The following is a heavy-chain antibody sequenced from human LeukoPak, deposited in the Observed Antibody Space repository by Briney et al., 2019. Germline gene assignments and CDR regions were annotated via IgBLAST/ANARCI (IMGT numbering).Heavy chain of an antibody. CDR1: GGFISSSSYY. CDR3: ARGSGGGSGSYYRDHYYGMDV. V-gene: IGHV4-39*07. Sequence: SETLSLTCTVSGGFISSSSYYWGWIRQPPGKGLEGIGSIYYSESTFYNPSLRSRVTMSVDTSKNQFSLRLNSVTAADTAVYYCARGSGGGSGSYYRDHYYGMDVWGPGTTVTVS. J-gene: IGHJ6*02. D-gene: IGHD3-10*01. CDR2: IYYSEST.